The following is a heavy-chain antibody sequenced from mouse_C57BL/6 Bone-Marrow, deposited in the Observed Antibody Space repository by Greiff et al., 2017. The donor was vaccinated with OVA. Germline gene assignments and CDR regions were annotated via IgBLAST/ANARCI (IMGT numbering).Heavy chain of an antibody. CDR1: GYTFTDYN. Sequence: EVQLQESGPELVKPGASVKMSCKASGYTFTDYNMHWVKQSHGKSLEWIGYINPNNGGTSYNQKFKGKATLTVNKSSSTAYMELRSLTSEDSAVYYCASMEWDWFAYWGQGTLVTVSA. V-gene: IGHV1-22*01. CDR2: INPNNGGT. CDR3: ASMEWDWFAY. D-gene: IGHD1-1*02. J-gene: IGHJ3*01.